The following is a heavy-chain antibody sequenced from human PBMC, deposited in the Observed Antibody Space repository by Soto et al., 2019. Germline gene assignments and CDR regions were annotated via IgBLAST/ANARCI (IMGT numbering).Heavy chain of an antibody. J-gene: IGHJ4*02. D-gene: IGHD3-3*01. CDR3: AKDLLEWLLRQRGDFGY. V-gene: IGHV3-30*18. CDR2: I. Sequence: QVQLVESGGGVVQPGRSLRLSCAASGFTFSSYGMHWVRQAPGKGLEWVAVIYYADSVKGRFTISRDNSKNTLYLQMNSLRAEDTAVYYCAKDLLEWLLRQRGDFGYWGQGTLVTVSS. CDR1: GFTFSSYG.